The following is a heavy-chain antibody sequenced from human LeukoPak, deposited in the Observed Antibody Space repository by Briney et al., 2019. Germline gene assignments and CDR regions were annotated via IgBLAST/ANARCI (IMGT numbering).Heavy chain of an antibody. Sequence: TGGSLRLSCAASGFTFSNYAINWVRQAPGKGLEWVSSISSSSSYIYYADSVKGRFTISRDNPKNSLYLQMNSLRAEDTAVYYCASFCSSTSCYRMDVWGQGTTVTVSS. CDR2: ISSSSSYI. CDR3: ASFCSSTSCYRMDV. D-gene: IGHD2-2*01. V-gene: IGHV3-21*01. J-gene: IGHJ6*02. CDR1: GFTFSNYA.